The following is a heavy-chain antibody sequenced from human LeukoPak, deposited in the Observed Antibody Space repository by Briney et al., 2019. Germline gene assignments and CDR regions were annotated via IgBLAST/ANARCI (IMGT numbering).Heavy chain of an antibody. Sequence: SETLSLTCTVSGGSISSSSYYWGWIRQPPGKGLGWIGSIYYSGSTYYNPSLKSRVTISVATSKNQFSLKLSSVTAADTAVYYCARDQMATIDYWGQGTLVTVSS. CDR1: GGSISSSSYY. CDR3: ARDQMATIDY. D-gene: IGHD5-24*01. CDR2: IYYSGST. V-gene: IGHV4-39*07. J-gene: IGHJ4*02.